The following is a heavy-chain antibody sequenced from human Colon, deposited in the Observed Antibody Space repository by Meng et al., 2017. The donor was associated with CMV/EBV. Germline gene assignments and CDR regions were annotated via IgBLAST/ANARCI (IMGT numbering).Heavy chain of an antibody. J-gene: IGHJ4*02. CDR3: ASLKDYDGRGYYYFES. D-gene: IGHD3-22*01. CDR1: GGTITNRSV. Sequence: GHVQTSGPRWVWPSGTLSLSCTVSGGTITNRSVWSWVRLPPGKGLEWIGEVYLGGTIHHHPSLQSRVTISLDKAKDHLSLKLASVTAADTAVYYCASLKDYDGRGYYYFESWGQGTLVTVSS. V-gene: IGHV4-4*02. CDR2: VYLGGTI.